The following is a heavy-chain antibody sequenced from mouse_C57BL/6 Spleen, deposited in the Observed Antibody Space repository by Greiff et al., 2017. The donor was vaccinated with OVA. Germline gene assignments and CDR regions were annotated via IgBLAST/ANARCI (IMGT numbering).Heavy chain of an antibody. V-gene: IGHV14-2*01. Sequence: VHVKQSGAELVKPGASVKLSCTASGFNIKDYYMHWVKQRTEQGLEWIGRIDPEDGETKYAPKFQGKATITADTSSNTAYLQLSSLTSEDTAVYYCARDDYGSSYSFDYWGQGTTLTVSS. CDR3: ARDDYGSSYSFDY. CDR1: GFNIKDYY. J-gene: IGHJ2*01. D-gene: IGHD1-1*01. CDR2: IDPEDGET.